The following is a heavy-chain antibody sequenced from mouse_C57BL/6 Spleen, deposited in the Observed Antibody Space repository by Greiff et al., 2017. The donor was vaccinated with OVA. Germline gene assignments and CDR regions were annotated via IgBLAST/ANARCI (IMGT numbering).Heavy chain of an antibody. CDR2: IRSKSNNYAT. CDR3: VRRGSSGYGDYYAMDY. V-gene: IGHV10-1*01. D-gene: IGHD3-2*02. Sequence: VQLKESGGGLVQPKGSLKLSCAASGFSFNTYAMNWVRQAPGKGLEWVARIRSKSNNYATYYADSVKDRFTISRDDSESMLYLQMNNLKTEDTAMYYCVRRGSSGYGDYYAMDYWGQGTSVTVSS. CDR1: GFSFNTYA. J-gene: IGHJ4*01.